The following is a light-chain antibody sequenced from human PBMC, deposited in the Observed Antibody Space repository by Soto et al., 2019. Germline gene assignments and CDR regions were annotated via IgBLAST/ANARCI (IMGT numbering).Light chain of an antibody. CDR1: QSVSSR. V-gene: IGKV3-15*01. CDR2: GAS. Sequence: ERVMTQSPATLSVSPGERATLSFRASQSVSSRLAWYQQKPGQAPRLLIHGASTRATGFPGRFSGSGSGTEFTLTIRSLQSEDFAVYYCQQYNNWPRGTFGQGTKVDIK. J-gene: IGKJ1*01. CDR3: QQYNNWPRGT.